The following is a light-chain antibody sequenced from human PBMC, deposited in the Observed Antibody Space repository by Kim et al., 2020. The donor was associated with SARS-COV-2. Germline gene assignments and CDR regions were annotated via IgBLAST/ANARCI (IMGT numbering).Light chain of an antibody. CDR2: GKN. CDR1: CPRGYY. V-gene: IGLV3-19*01. CDR3: NSRDSSGNHLV. Sequence: SGQQVRIPCQVDCPRGYYASWYQQKPGQAPVLVIYGKNNRPSGIPDRFSGSSSGNTASLTITGAQAEDEADYYCNSRDSSGNHLVFGGGTKLTVL. J-gene: IGLJ3*02.